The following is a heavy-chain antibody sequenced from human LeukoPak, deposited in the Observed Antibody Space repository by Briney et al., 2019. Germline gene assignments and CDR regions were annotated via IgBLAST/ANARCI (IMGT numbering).Heavy chain of an antibody. Sequence: GSLRLSCAVSGFTLSNYWMHWVGQAPGKGLVWVSRMNSDGSGTSYADSVKDRFTISRDNAKNTLYLQMNSLRAEDSAVYYCAREAVGTGDWYFDLWGRGTLVTVSP. J-gene: IGHJ2*01. V-gene: IGHV3-74*01. CDR2: MNSDGSGT. CDR3: AREAVGTGDWYFDL. CDR1: GFTLSNYW. D-gene: IGHD7-27*01.